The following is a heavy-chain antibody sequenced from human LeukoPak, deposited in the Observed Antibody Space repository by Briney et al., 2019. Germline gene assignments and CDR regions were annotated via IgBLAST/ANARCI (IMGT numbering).Heavy chain of an antibody. CDR3: ARRPNCSGGSCYGNYYYGMDV. J-gene: IGHJ6*02. CDR2: IYYSGDS. Sequence: PSETLSLTCTISGGSISGFYWSWIRQPPGKGLEWIGYIYYSGDSNYNPSLKSRVTMSLDTSKNQFSLKLSSVTAADTAVYYCARRPNCSGGSCYGNYYYGMDVWGQGTTVTVSS. V-gene: IGHV4-59*01. CDR1: GGSISGFY. D-gene: IGHD2-15*01.